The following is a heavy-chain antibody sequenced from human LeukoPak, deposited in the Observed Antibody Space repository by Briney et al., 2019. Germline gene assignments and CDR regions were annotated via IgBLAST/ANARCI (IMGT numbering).Heavy chain of an antibody. CDR2: ISYDGSNE. V-gene: IGHV3-30*04. Sequence: GRSLRLSCAASGITFSNYAMHWVRQAPGKGLEWVAIISYDGSNENYVDSVKGRFTISRDNSKNTLYLQMNSLRREDTAVYYCGRSYCSGGSCYSGADFDPWGQGTLVTVSS. CDR3: GRSYCSGGSCYSGADFDP. J-gene: IGHJ5*02. D-gene: IGHD2-15*01. CDR1: GITFSNYA.